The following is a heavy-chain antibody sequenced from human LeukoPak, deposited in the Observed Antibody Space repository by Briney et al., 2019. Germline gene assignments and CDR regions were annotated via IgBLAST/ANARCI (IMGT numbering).Heavy chain of an antibody. CDR1: GGSISSYY. Sequence: SETLSLTCTVSGGSISSYYWSWIRQPPGKGLEWIGYVYYSGSTNYNPSLKSRVTISVDTSENQFSLKLSSVTAADTAVYYCARGRGTGYHSPRFDYWGQGTLVTVSS. D-gene: IGHD3/OR15-3a*01. V-gene: IGHV4-59*01. J-gene: IGHJ4*02. CDR2: VYYSGST. CDR3: ARGRGTGYHSPRFDY.